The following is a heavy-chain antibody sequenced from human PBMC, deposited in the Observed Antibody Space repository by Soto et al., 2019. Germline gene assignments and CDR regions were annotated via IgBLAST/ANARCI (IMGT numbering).Heavy chain of an antibody. V-gene: IGHV4-59*01. J-gene: IGHJ4*02. CDR2: VYNSGST. D-gene: IGHD6-13*01. CDR1: GGSISSNY. CDR3: ARYRREAVAGYTLDN. Sequence: NPSETLSLTCTVSGGSISSNYWTWIRQPPWKGLEWIGYVYNSGSTNYNPSLKSRVTISEDTSKSQFSLKVNSMTAADTAVYSWARYRREAVAGYTLDNWGQGILVTVSS.